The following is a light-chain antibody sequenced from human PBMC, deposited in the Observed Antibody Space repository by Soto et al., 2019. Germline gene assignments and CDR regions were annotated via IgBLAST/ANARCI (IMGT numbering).Light chain of an antibody. J-gene: IGKJ1*01. CDR2: GAS. CDR3: QHYNNWPPWT. Sequence: EIVMTQSPATLSVSPGERATLSCKASQSVSTNLAWYQQKPGQAPRLLIYGASTRATGIPARFSGSGSGTDFTLTINGLQSEDFAVYYCQHYNNWPPWTFGQGTKVEIK. V-gene: IGKV3-15*01. CDR1: QSVSTN.